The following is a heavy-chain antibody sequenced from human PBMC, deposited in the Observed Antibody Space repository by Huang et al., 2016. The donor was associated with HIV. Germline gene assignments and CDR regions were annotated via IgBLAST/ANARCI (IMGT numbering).Heavy chain of an antibody. CDR1: GDTLSESS. J-gene: IGHJ4*02. CDR2: FNPEDGER. Sequence: QVQLTQSGAEVKKPGASVKVPCKISGDTLSESSMHWVRQAPGKGLEWMGSFNPEDGERVYAQRFQGRVTMTEDTTTDTAYLELSSLRSEDTAVYYCATEGLWGEGNTLDYWGQGTLVTVSS. CDR3: ATEGLWGEGNTLDY. D-gene: IGHD3-10*01. V-gene: IGHV1-24*01.